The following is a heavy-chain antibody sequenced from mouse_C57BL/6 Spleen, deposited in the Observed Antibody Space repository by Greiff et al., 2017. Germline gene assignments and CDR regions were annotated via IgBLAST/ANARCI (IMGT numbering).Heavy chain of an antibody. D-gene: IGHD1-1*01. Sequence: ESGPGLVKPSQSLSLTCSVTGYSITSGYYWNWIRQPPGNKLEWMGYISYDGSNNYNPSLKNRTTITRDTSKNQFFLKLNSVTTEDTATYYCARDRPIATVVATDAMDYWGQGTSVTVSS. J-gene: IGHJ4*01. CDR1: GYSITSGYY. CDR3: ARDRPIATVVATDAMDY. CDR2: ISYDGSN. V-gene: IGHV3-6*01.